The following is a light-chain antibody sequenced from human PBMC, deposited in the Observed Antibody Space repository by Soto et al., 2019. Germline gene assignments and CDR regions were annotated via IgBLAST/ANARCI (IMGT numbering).Light chain of an antibody. V-gene: IGLV1-51*01. CDR3: GSWDSSLSAYV. CDR2: DDN. CDR1: SSNIGGNS. J-gene: IGLJ1*01. Sequence: QSVLTQPPSGSAAPGKKVTISCSGSSSNIGGNSVSWYQQLPGTAPKLLIYDDNKRPSGIPDRFSGSKSGTSATLGVTGFQAGDEADYYCGSWDSSLSAYVFGTGTKV.